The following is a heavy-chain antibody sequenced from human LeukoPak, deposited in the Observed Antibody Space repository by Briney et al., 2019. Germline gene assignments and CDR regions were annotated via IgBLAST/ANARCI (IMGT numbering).Heavy chain of an antibody. V-gene: IGHV1-69*13. CDR2: IIPIFGTA. CDR1: GGTFNNYA. CDR3: ARSLYGSYAFDI. Sequence: ASVTVSYKASGGTFNNYAISWVRQAPGHGVEGMGGIIPIFGTANYAQKFQGRVTITADESTSTAYIELSSLRSEDTAVYYCARSLYGSYAFDIWGQGTMVTVSS. D-gene: IGHD2-2*02. J-gene: IGHJ3*02.